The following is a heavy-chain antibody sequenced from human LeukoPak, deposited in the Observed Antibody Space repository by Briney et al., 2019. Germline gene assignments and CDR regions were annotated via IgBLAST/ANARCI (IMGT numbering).Heavy chain of an antibody. V-gene: IGHV3-20*04. CDR3: AKVPYYDFWSGYGDAFDI. D-gene: IGHD3-3*01. CDR2: INWNGGST. CDR1: GFTFDDHG. J-gene: IGHJ3*02. Sequence: GGSLRLSCAASGFTFDDHGMTWVRQIPGKGLEWVSGINWNGGSTGYADSVRGRFTISRDNAKNTLYLQMNSLRAEDTAVYYCAKVPYYDFWSGYGDAFDIWGQGTMVTVSS.